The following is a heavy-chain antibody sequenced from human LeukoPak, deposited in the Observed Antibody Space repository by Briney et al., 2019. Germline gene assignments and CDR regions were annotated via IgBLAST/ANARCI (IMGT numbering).Heavy chain of an antibody. J-gene: IGHJ6*02. V-gene: IGHV3-74*01. D-gene: IGHD4-17*01. CDR2: INREGSST. CDR3: ARDYLYGDYGMDV. Sequence: GGSLRLSCAVSGLTFSSYWMHWVRQAPGKGLVWVSRINREGSSTSYADSVKGRFTISRDNAKNTLYLQMNSLRAEDTAVYYCARDYLYGDYGMDVWGQGTTVTVSS. CDR1: GLTFSSYW.